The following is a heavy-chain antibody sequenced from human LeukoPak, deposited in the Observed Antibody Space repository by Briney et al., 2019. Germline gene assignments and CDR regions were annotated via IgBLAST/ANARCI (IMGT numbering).Heavy chain of an antibody. V-gene: IGHV3-66*01. J-gene: IGHJ6*03. CDR3: ARGGVYCSSTSCYSYYYHMDV. D-gene: IGHD2-2*02. CDR2: IYSGGST. CDR1: GFTFSSYS. Sequence: GGSLRLSCAASGFTFSSYSMNWVRQAPGKGLEWVSVIYSGGSTYYADSVKGRFTISRDNSKNTLYLQMNSLRAEDTAVYYCARGGVYCSSTSCYSYYYHMDVWGKGTTVTVSS.